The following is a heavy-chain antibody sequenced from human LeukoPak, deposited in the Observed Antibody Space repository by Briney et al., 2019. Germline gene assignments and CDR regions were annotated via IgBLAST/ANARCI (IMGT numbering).Heavy chain of an antibody. CDR1: GFTFTTHA. CDR3: ARAFEGLDY. J-gene: IGHJ4*02. Sequence: GGSLRLSCAGSGFTFTTHAMGWVRQAPGKGLEWVAVISYDGSNKYYADSVKGRFTISRDNSKNTLYLQMNSLRAEDTAVYYCARAFEGLDYWGQGTLVTVSS. CDR2: ISYDGSNK. V-gene: IGHV3-30-3*01. D-gene: IGHD3-9*01.